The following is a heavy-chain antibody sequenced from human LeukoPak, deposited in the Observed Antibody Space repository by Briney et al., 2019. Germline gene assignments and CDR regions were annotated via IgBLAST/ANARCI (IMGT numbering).Heavy chain of an antibody. CDR1: GFTFSSYS. Sequence: GGSLRLSCAASGFTFSSYSMNCVRQAPGKGLEWVSFISSSSSYIYYADSVKGRFTISRDNAKNSLYLQMNSLRAEDTAVYYCARKLGATDFDYWGQGTLVTVSS. V-gene: IGHV3-21*01. D-gene: IGHD1-26*01. CDR2: ISSSSSYI. CDR3: ARKLGATDFDY. J-gene: IGHJ4*02.